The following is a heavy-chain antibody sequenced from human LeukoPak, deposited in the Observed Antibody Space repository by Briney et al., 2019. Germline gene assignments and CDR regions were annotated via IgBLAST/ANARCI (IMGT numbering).Heavy chain of an antibody. D-gene: IGHD6-19*01. CDR2: IRYDGTNK. V-gene: IGHV3-30*02. CDR3: AKEKSSGWHDAFDI. CDR1: GFIFSSYG. J-gene: IGHJ3*02. Sequence: GGSLRLSCAASGFIFSSYGMHWVRQAPGKGLEWVAFIRYDGTNKYYADSVKGRFTISRDDSKNTLYLQMSSLRAEDTAVYYCAKEKSSGWHDAFDIEGQGTTVTVSS.